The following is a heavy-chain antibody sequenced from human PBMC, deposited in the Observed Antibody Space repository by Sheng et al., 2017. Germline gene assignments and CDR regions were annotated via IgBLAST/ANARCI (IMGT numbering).Heavy chain of an antibody. D-gene: IGHD3-22*01. V-gene: IGHV4-34*01. CDR1: GGSFSGYY. CDR2: INHSGST. J-gene: IGHJ1*01. CDR3: ARGPAARIVVVRSIPFQH. Sequence: QVQLQQWGAGLLKPSETLSLTCAVYGGSFSGYYWSWIRQPPGKGLEWIGEINHSGSTNYNPSLKSRVTISVDTSKNQFSLKLSSVTAADTAVYYCARGPAARIVVVRSIPFQHWGQGTLVTVSS.